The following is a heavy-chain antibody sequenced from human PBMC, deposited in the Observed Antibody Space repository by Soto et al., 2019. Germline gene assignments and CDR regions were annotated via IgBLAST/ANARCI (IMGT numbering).Heavy chain of an antibody. D-gene: IGHD4-17*01. CDR2: ISWDGGIT. Sequence: VHLVESGGGVVEPGGSLRLSCAASGFTFEDYTMHWVRQGPGKGPEWISLISWDGGITDYSDSVKGRFISSRDNSKNSLYLQMNSLTSDDAALYFCARDPLSYGDYAQTYWYFDLWGRGTRVTVSS. V-gene: IGHV3-43*01. CDR3: ARDPLSYGDYAQTYWYFDL. CDR1: GFTFEDYT. J-gene: IGHJ2*01.